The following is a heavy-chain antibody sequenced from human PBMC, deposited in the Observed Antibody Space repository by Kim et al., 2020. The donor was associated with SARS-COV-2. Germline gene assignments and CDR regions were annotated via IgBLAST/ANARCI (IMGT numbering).Heavy chain of an antibody. CDR1: GFTFSSYA. Sequence: GGSLRLSCAASGFTFSSYAMSWVRQAPGKGLEWVSAISGSGGSTYYADSVKGRFTISRDNSKNTLYLQMNSLRAEDTAVYYCAKRIPPYYYDSSGYTQHDAFDIWGQGTMVPVSS. J-gene: IGHJ3*02. V-gene: IGHV3-23*01. CDR2: ISGSGGST. CDR3: AKRIPPYYYDSSGYTQHDAFDI. D-gene: IGHD3-22*01.